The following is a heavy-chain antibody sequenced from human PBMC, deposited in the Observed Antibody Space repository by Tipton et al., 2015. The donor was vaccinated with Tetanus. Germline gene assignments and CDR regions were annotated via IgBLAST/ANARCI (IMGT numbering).Heavy chain of an antibody. CDR3: ARDPGDFASGGTFDI. J-gene: IGHJ3*02. Sequence: TLSLTCTVSGGSISGYYWSWIRQPPEKGLEWIGNLHYTGSTQYNPSLKSRVTMSVDTSKNHFSLNLRSVTAADTAVYFCARDPGDFASGGTFDIWGQGTMVAVSS. CDR2: LHYTGST. D-gene: IGHD4-23*01. V-gene: IGHV4-59*01. CDR1: GGSISGYY.